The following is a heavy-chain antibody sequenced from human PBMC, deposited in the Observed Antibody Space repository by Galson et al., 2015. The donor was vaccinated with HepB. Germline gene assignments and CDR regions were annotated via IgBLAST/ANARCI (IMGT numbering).Heavy chain of an antibody. D-gene: IGHD2-21*02. CDR2: IWYDGTNQ. J-gene: IGHJ4*02. V-gene: IGHV3-33*01. CDR3: ATAGLYCGGDCYLED. Sequence: SLRLSCAASGFTFISYAMHWVRQAPGKGLEWVAVIWYDGTNQYYADSVKGRFTISRDNSKNTLYLQMNSLRAEDTAIYYCATAGLYCGGDCYLEDWGQGTLVTVSS. CDR1: GFTFISYA.